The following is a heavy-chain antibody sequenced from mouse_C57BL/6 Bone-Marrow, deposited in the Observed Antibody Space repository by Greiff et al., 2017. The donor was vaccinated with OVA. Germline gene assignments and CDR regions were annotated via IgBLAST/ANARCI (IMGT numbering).Heavy chain of an antibody. D-gene: IGHD2-1*01. CDR1: GYTFNDHT. CDR2: IYPRDGST. J-gene: IGHJ1*03. Sequence: QVQLLQSDAELVKPGASVKISCKVSGYTFNDHTIHWMQQRPEQGLDWIGYIYPRDGSTKSNEKFKSKATLTADTSSSKAYMQLNSLTSEDYAGYCCARSRNYGNYEGWYFDVWGTGTTVTVSS. V-gene: IGHV1-78*01. CDR3: ARSRNYGNYEGWYFDV.